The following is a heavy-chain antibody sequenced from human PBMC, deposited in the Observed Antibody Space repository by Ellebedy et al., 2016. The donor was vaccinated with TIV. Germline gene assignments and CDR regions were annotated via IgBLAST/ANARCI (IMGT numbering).Heavy chain of an antibody. D-gene: IGHD5-12*01. CDR1: GYRFISYY. Sequence: AASVQVSCKASGYRFISYYIHWVRQAPGQGLEWLVVINPGAGSTTYAQNFQGRVAMTSDTSTNTVYMDMSSLSSEETAVYYCARDLSGFDGYYFNYWGQGTLVTVSS. V-gene: IGHV1-46*01. CDR2: INPGAGST. CDR3: ARDLSGFDGYYFNY. J-gene: IGHJ4*02.